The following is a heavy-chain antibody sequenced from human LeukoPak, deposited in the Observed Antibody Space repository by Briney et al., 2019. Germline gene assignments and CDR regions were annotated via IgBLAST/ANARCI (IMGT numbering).Heavy chain of an antibody. D-gene: IGHD2-21*02. CDR1: GFTFSSYN. CDR2: IGSKGGPT. V-gene: IGHV3-48*01. Sequence: GGSLRLSCEASGFTFSSYNMTWVRQAPGKRLEWISYIGSKGGPTHYADSLKGRFTISRDNAKNSLYLQMNSLTVEDTAVYYCAKAQVPYCTTDCYGAIDAWGQGTLVTVSS. CDR3: AKAQVPYCTTDCYGAIDA. J-gene: IGHJ3*01.